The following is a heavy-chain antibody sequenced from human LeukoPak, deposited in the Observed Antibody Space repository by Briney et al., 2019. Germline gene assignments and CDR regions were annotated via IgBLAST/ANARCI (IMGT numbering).Heavy chain of an antibody. CDR2: ISGSGGST. Sequence: GGSLRLSCAASGFTFSSYAMSWVRQAPGKGLEWVSAISGSGGSTYYADSVKGRFTISRDNSKNTLYLQMNSLRAEDTAVYYCARDRANIVVVSASEYWGQGTLVTVSS. CDR3: ARDRANIVVVSASEY. CDR1: GFTFSSYA. D-gene: IGHD2-21*01. V-gene: IGHV3-23*01. J-gene: IGHJ1*01.